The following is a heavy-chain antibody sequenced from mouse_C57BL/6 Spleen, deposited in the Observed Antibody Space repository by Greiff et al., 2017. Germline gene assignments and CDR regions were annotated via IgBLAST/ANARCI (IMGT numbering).Heavy chain of an antibody. Sequence: EVKLVESGGGLVKPGGSLKLSCAASGFTFSSYAMSWVRQTPEKRLEWVATISAGGSYTYYPDNVKGRFTISRDNAKNNLYLQMSHLKSEDTAMYYCARDRGQDYFGYWGQGTTLTVSS. V-gene: IGHV5-4*01. J-gene: IGHJ2*01. CDR2: ISAGGSYT. CDR3: ARDRGQDYFGY. CDR1: GFTFSSYA. D-gene: IGHD3-3*01.